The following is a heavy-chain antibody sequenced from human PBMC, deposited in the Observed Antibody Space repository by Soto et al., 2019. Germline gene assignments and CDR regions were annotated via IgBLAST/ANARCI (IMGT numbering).Heavy chain of an antibody. CDR1: GYTFTGYY. CDR3: ARGVGYDSSGYYYEDWFDP. Sequence: ASVKVSCKASGYTFTGYYMHWVRQAPGQGLEWMGWINPNSGGTNYAQKFQGWVTMTRDTSISTAYMELSRLRSDDTAVYYCARGVGYDSSGYYYEDWFDPWGQGTLVTVSS. J-gene: IGHJ5*02. V-gene: IGHV1-2*04. CDR2: INPNSGGT. D-gene: IGHD3-22*01.